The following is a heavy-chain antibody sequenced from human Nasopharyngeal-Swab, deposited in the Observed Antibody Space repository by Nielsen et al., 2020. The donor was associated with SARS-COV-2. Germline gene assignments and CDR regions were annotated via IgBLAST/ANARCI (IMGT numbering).Heavy chain of an antibody. CDR2: ISDSGGST. V-gene: IGHV3-23*01. D-gene: IGHD2-2*02. J-gene: IGHJ4*02. Sequence: GESLKISCAASGFTFSSYAMSWVRQAPGKGLEWVSAISDSGGSTYYADSVKGRFTISRDNSKNTLYLQMNSLRAEDTAVYYCAKGGYCSSTSCYIDYWGQGTLVTVSS. CDR1: GFTFSSYA. CDR3: AKGGYCSSTSCYIDY.